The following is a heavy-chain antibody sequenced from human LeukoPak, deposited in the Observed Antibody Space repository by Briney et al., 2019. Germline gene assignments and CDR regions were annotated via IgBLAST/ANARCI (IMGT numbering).Heavy chain of an antibody. J-gene: IGHJ3*02. Sequence: SETLSLTCTVSGGSISSYYWSWIRQPPGKGLEWIGYIYYSGSTNYNPSLKSRVTISVDTSKNQFSLKLSSVTAADTAVYYCARDHDSGGYYRGDAFDIWGQGTMVTVSS. D-gene: IGHD3-22*01. CDR2: IYYSGST. CDR1: GGSISSYY. CDR3: ARDHDSGGYYRGDAFDI. V-gene: IGHV4-59*01.